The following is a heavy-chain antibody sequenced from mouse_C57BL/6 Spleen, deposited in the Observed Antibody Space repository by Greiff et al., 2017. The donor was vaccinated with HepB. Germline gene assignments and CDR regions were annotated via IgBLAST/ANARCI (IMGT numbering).Heavy chain of an antibody. CDR1: GYTFTDYY. V-gene: IGHV1-76*01. Sequence: VKLQESGAELVRPGASVKLSCKASGYTFTDYYINWVKQRPGQGLEWIARIYPGSGNTYYNEKFKGKATLTAEKSSSTAYMQLSSLTSEDSAVYFCARGDYGSRAMDYWGQGTSVTVSS. CDR2: IYPGSGNT. J-gene: IGHJ4*01. CDR3: ARGDYGSRAMDY. D-gene: IGHD1-1*01.